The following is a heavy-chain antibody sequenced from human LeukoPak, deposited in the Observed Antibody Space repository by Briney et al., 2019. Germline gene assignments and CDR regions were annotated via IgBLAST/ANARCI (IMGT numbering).Heavy chain of an antibody. J-gene: IGHJ4*02. CDR1: GGSFSGYY. CDR2: INHSGST. V-gene: IGHV4-34*01. CDR3: ARGRVMITFGGAKDYFDY. Sequence: NSSETLSLTCAVYGGSFSGYYWSWIRQPPGKGLEWIGEINHSGSTNYNPSLKSRVTISVDTSKNQFSLKPSSVTAADTAVYYCARGRVMITFGGAKDYFDYWGQGTLVTVSS. D-gene: IGHD3-16*01.